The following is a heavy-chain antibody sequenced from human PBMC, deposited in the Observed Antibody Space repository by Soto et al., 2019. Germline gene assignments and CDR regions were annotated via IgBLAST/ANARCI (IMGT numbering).Heavy chain of an antibody. J-gene: IGHJ4*02. CDR2: IYYSGDT. Sequence: SETLSLTCTVSGDSISSATYYWGWIRQPPGKGLEWIGSIYYSGDTYYSPSLKSRVTISLDASMNQFSLKLSSVTAADTAVYYCARQGSYYESSGHPNTSFDDWGQGALVTVSS. CDR3: ARQGSYYESSGHPNTSFDD. CDR1: GDSISSATYY. D-gene: IGHD3-22*01. V-gene: IGHV4-39*01.